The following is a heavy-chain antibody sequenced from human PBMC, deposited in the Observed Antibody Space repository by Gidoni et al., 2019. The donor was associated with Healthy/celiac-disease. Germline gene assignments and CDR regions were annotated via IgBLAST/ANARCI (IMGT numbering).Heavy chain of an antibody. Sequence: QVQLQESGPGLVKPSQTLSLTCTVPGGSISSGSYYWSWIRQPAGKGLEWIGRIYTSGSTNYNPSLKSRVTISVDTSKKQFSLKLSSVTAADTAVYYCARELELTYYYYGMDVWGQGTTVTVSS. CDR1: GGSISSGSYY. CDR3: ARELELTYYYYGMDV. V-gene: IGHV4-61*02. J-gene: IGHJ6*02. D-gene: IGHD1-7*01. CDR2: IYTSGST.